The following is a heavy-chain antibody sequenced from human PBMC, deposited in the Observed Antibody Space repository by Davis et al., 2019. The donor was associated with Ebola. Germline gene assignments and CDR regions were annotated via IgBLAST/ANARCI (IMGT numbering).Heavy chain of an antibody. CDR1: GFTVSSNH. CDR2: IYDHST. V-gene: IGHV3-53*01. D-gene: IGHD6-13*01. CDR3: ASTIAAAGKSNSYYYYYGMDV. Sequence: GESLKISCAASGFTVSSNHMSWVRQAPGKGLEWVSVIYDHSTAYADSVKGRFTISRDNSKNTLYLQMNSLRAEDTAVYYCASTIAAAGKSNSYYYYYGMDVWGQGTTVTVSS. J-gene: IGHJ6*02.